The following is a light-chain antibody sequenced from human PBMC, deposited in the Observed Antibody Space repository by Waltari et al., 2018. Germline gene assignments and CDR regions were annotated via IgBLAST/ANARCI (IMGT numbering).Light chain of an antibody. Sequence: EIVMTQSPDTMSVSPGERATLSCRASQSVGSNLAWSQQKPGQAPRLLIYGAATRATDIPARFSGSGSGTEFTLTITSMQSEDFAVYYCQQYNNWPPSWTFGQGTKVEIK. CDR3: QQYNNWPPSWT. CDR1: QSVGSN. CDR2: GAA. J-gene: IGKJ1*01. V-gene: IGKV3-15*01.